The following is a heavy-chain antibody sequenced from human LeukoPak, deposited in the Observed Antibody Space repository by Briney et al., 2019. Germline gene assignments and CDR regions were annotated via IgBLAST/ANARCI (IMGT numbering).Heavy chain of an antibody. CDR3: AREGLNCSSTSCQRATFDY. V-gene: IGHV3-23*01. D-gene: IGHD2-2*01. J-gene: IGHJ4*02. CDR1: GFTFSSYA. Sequence: GGSLRLSCAASGFTFSSYAMSWFRQAPGKGLEWVSSISGSSGSTYYADSVKGRFTISRDKSKNTLYLQMNSLRAEDTAVYYCAREGLNCSSTSCQRATFDYWGQGTLVTVSS. CDR2: ISGSSGST.